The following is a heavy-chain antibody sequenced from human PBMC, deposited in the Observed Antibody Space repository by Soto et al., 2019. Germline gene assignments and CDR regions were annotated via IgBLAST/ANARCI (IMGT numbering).Heavy chain of an antibody. D-gene: IGHD3-9*01. J-gene: IGHJ6*02. CDR2: MSHDGTRT. CDR3: ARPGSGYDVMTGQYFYYYHTMDV. Sequence: QVQLVDSGGGVVQPGRSLRLSCTTSGFLFNTYAMHWVRQAPGKGLEWVAVMSHDGTRTYYADSVKGRFTISRDNSKNPLYLQMNSVRSEDTAVYYCARPGSGYDVMTGQYFYYYHTMDVWGQGTTVTVSS. V-gene: IGHV3-30-3*01. CDR1: GFLFNTYA.